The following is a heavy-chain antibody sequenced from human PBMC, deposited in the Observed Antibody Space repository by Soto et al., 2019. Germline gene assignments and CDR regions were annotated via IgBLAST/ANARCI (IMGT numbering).Heavy chain of an antibody. J-gene: IGHJ5*02. D-gene: IGHD3-3*01. CDR3: ARDDYDFWSAELLHVDP. CDR1: GGAFSSYT. Sequence: ASVKVSCKASGGAFSSYTISWVRQAPGQGLEWMGRIIPILGIANYAQKFQGRVTITADKSTSTAYMELRSLRSDDTAVYYCARDDYDFWSAELLHVDPWGQGTLVTVSS. V-gene: IGHV1-69*04. CDR2: IIPILGIA.